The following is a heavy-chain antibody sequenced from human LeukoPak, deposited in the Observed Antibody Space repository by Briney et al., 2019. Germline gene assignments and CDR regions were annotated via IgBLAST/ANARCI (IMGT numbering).Heavy chain of an antibody. CDR2: IYDSWSS. Sequence: SQTLCLSCTVSGGSLRIGGYCCGWIRQHPGKGREWNGYIYDSWSSYYKPALKSRVTISVDTSKNQFSLKLSSVTAADTAVYYCARGRGGDILSGYYSHYFDYWGQGTLVTVSS. CDR1: GGSLRIGGYC. J-gene: IGHJ4*02. CDR3: ARGRGGDILSGYYSHYFDY. V-gene: IGHV4-31*03. D-gene: IGHD3-9*01.